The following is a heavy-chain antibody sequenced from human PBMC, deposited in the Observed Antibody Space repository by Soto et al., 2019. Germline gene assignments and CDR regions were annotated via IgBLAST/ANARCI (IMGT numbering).Heavy chain of an antibody. J-gene: IGHJ4*02. V-gene: IGHV3-9*01. Sequence: EVQLVESGGGLVQPGRPLRLSCAASGFTFDDYAMHWVRQAPGKGLEWVSGISWNSGSIGYADSVKGRFTISRDNAKNSLYLQMNSLRAEDTALYYCAKDYGEGPTYSSSWYYFDYWGQGTLVTVSS. CDR1: GFTFDDYA. CDR2: ISWNSGSI. D-gene: IGHD6-13*01. CDR3: AKDYGEGPTYSSSWYYFDY.